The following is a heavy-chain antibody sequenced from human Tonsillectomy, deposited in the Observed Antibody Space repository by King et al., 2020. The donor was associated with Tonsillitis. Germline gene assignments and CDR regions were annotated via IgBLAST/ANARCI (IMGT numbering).Heavy chain of an antibody. CDR3: ARGGSRDYSIDY. J-gene: IGHJ4*02. Sequence: VQLQESGPGLVKPSETLSLTCTVSGGSISSYYWSWIRQPPGKGLEWIGYIYYSGSTNYHPSLKSRVTISVDTSKNQFSLKLSSVTAADTAVYYCARGGSRDYSIDYWGQGTLVTVSS. D-gene: IGHD4-11*01. CDR1: GGSISSYY. CDR2: IYYSGST. V-gene: IGHV4-59*01.